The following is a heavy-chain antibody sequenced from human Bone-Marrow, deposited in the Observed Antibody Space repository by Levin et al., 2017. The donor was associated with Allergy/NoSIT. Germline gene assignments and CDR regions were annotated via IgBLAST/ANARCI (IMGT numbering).Heavy chain of an antibody. CDR1: GYTFTGYY. J-gene: IGHJ3*02. D-gene: IGHD1-26*01. V-gene: IGHV1-2*04. Sequence: ASVKVSCKASGYTFTGYYMHWVRQAPGQGLEWMGWINPNSGGTNYAQKFQGWVTMTRDTSISTAYMELSRLRSDDTAVYYCAREYSGSYYKALDIWGQGTMVTVSS. CDR2: INPNSGGT. CDR3: AREYSGSYYKALDI.